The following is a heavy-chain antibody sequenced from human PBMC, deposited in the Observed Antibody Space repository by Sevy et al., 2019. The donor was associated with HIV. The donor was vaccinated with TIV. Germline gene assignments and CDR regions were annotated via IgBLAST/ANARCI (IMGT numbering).Heavy chain of an antibody. D-gene: IGHD3-10*01. CDR1: GDSISSGNHW. CDR2: VYGSGRT. V-gene: IGHV4-61*02. Sequence: SETLSLTCTVSGDSISSGNHWWSWIRQPAGKGLEWIGRVYGSGRTMYNSSLKSRVTMSVDTSKNQFSLMVSSLIAADTAIYYCARDGISRDYYHGMDVWGQGTTVTVSS. J-gene: IGHJ6*02. CDR3: ARDGISRDYYHGMDV.